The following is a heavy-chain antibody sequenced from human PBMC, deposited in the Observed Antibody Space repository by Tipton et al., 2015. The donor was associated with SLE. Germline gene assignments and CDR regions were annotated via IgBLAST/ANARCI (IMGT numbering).Heavy chain of an antibody. CDR3: ARGGEYGSSWYPRYYYYMDV. Sequence: TLSLTCAVYGGSFSDYYWSWIRQPPGKGLEWIGEINHSGSTNYNPSLKSRVTISVDTSKNQFSLKLSSVTAADTAVYYCARGGEYGSSWYPRYYYYMDVWGKGTTVTASS. J-gene: IGHJ6*03. CDR2: INHSGST. V-gene: IGHV4-34*01. CDR1: GGSFSDYY. D-gene: IGHD6-13*01.